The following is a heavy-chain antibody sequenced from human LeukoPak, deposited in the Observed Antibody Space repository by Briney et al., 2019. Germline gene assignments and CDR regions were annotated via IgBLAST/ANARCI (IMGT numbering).Heavy chain of an antibody. Sequence: SVKVSCKASGGTFSSYAISWVRQAPGQGLEWMGGIIPIFGTANCAQKFQGRVTITADESTSTAYMELSSLRSEDTAVYYCARGLYGGNSDYFDYWGQGTTVTVSS. D-gene: IGHD4-23*01. CDR3: ARGLYGGNSDYFDY. V-gene: IGHV1-69*13. J-gene: IGHJ4*03. CDR2: IIPIFGTA. CDR1: GGTFSSYA.